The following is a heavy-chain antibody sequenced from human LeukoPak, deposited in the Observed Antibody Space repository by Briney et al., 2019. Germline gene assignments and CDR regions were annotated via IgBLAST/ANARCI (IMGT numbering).Heavy chain of an antibody. CDR3: ARHYRKKIIVVKKVYFDF. CDR2: VSHSGST. J-gene: IGHJ4*02. CDR1: GGSFSDYY. D-gene: IGHD3-22*01. Sequence: PSETLSLTCAVYGGSFSDYYWSWIRQPPGKGLEWIGEVSHSGSTNYNPSLESRVSISVDTSKNQFSLKLTSMTAADTAVYYCARHYRKKIIVVKKVYFDFWGQGTLVTVSS. V-gene: IGHV4-34*01.